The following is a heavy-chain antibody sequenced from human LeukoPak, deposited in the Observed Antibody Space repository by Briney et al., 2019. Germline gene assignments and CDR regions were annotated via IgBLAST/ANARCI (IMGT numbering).Heavy chain of an antibody. CDR3: ARATGATYNFDY. CDR2: INSDGSTT. J-gene: IGHJ4*02. D-gene: IGHD1-1*01. CDR1: GFTFSSYW. V-gene: IGHV3-74*01. Sequence: GGSLRLSCAASGFTFSSYWMHWVCQAPGKGLVWVSRINSDGSTTSYADSVKGRFTISRDNAKNTMYLQMNSLRDEDTGVYYCARATGATYNFDYWGQWSLVTVSS.